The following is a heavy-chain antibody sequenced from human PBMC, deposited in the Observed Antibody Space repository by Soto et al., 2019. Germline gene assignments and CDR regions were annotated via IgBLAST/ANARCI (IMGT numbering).Heavy chain of an antibody. J-gene: IGHJ4*02. D-gene: IGHD2-15*01. V-gene: IGHV4-59*01. CDR2: ISYSGNT. CDR3: AGLRGYAGSPIDY. CDR1: GGSIISGY. Sequence: SETLSLTCTVSGGSIISGYWSWIGQPPGKGLEWIGYISYSGNTNYNPSLKSRVTMSVDTPKNQFSLRLSSVTTADTAVYYCAGLRGYAGSPIDYWGQGTLVTVSS.